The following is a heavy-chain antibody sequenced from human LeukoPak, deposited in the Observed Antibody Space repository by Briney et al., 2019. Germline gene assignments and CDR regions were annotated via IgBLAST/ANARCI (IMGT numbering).Heavy chain of an antibody. J-gene: IGHJ3*02. CDR2: ISSSGSTI. CDR3: AREEDSSGSSSFDAFDI. Sequence: GGSLRLSCAASGFTFSDYYMSWIRQAPGKGLEWVSYISSSGSTIYYADSVKGRFTISRDNAKNSLYLQMNSLRAEDTAVYYCAREEDSSGSSSFDAFDIWGQGTMVTVSS. V-gene: IGHV3-11*04. CDR1: GFTFSDYY. D-gene: IGHD3-22*01.